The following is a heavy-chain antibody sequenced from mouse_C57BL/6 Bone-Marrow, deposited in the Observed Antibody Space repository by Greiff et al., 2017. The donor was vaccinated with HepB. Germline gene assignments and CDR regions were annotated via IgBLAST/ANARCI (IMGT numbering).Heavy chain of an antibody. D-gene: IGHD2-5*01. CDR2: ISDGGSYT. CDR1: GFTFSSYA. J-gene: IGHJ3*01. Sequence: EVKLMESGGGLVKPGGSLKLSCAASGFTFSSYAMSWVRQTPEKRLEWVATISDGGSYTYYPDNVKGRFTISRDNAKNNLYLQMSHLKSEDTAMYYCEREDYSNLAWFAYWGQGTLVTVSA. V-gene: IGHV5-4*01. CDR3: EREDYSNLAWFAY.